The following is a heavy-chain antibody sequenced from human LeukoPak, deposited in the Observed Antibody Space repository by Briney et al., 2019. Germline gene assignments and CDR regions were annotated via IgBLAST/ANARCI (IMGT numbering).Heavy chain of an antibody. Sequence: GSLRLSCSASGFTFSTYAMHWVRQAPGKGLEYVSSITSDGGSTYYADSVKGRFTISRDNSKNTLYLQVNSLRAEDTAVYYCVKDQSGSGSWWGQGTLVTVSS. CDR1: GFTFSTYA. CDR2: ITSDGGST. J-gene: IGHJ4*02. CDR3: VKDQSGSGSW. D-gene: IGHD3-10*01. V-gene: IGHV3-64D*06.